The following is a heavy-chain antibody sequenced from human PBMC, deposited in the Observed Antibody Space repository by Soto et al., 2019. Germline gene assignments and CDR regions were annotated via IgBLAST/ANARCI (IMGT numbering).Heavy chain of an antibody. D-gene: IGHD6-19*01. CDR2: ISWNSGSI. CDR1: GFTFDDYA. V-gene: IGHV3-9*01. Sequence: GGSLRLSCAASGFTFDDYAMHWVRQAPGKGLEWVSGISWNSGSIGYADSVKGRFTISRDNAKNSLYLQMNSLRAEDTALYYCAKDSSFQVAGQGNYYYGMDVWGQGTTVTVSS. J-gene: IGHJ6*02. CDR3: AKDSSFQVAGQGNYYYGMDV.